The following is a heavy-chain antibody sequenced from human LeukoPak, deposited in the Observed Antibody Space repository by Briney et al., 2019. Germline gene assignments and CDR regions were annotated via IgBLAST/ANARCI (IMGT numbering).Heavy chain of an antibody. CDR2: ITAGNGNT. J-gene: IGHJ4*02. V-gene: IGHV1-3*01. CDR3: ARDWCSTTCYIDY. Sequence: GASVKVSCKASGYTFTSNAMHWVRQAPGQRLEWMGWITAGNGNTKYSQKLQGRLTITRDTSASTAYMELSSLTSEDTAVYYCARDWCSTTCYIDYWGQGTLVTVSS. D-gene: IGHD2-2*02. CDR1: GYTFTSNA.